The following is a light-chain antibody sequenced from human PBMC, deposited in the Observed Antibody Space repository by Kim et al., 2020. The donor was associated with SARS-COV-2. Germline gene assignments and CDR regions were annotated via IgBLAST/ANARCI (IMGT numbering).Light chain of an antibody. V-gene: IGKV3-15*01. CDR3: QQYNNWPRGT. CDR2: GAS. J-gene: IGKJ1*01. CDR1: QSVSSN. Sequence: SPGERATLSCRASQSVSSNLAWYQQKPGQAPRLLIYGASTRATGIPARFSGSGSGTEFTLTISSLQSEDFAVYYCQQYNNWPRGTFGQGTKMDIK.